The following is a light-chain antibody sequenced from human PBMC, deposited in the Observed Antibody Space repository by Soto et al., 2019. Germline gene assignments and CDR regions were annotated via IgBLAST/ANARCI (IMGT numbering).Light chain of an antibody. V-gene: IGLV2-14*01. CDR3: SSYPSSSHVV. J-gene: IGLJ2*01. CDR1: SSDVCGYNY. Sequence: QSALTQPASVSGSPGQSITISCTGTSSDVCGYNYVSWYQQHPGKAPKLIIYDVSNRPSGVSNRFSGSKSGNTASLTISGLQAEDEADYYCSSYPSSSHVVFGGGTKLTVL. CDR2: DVS.